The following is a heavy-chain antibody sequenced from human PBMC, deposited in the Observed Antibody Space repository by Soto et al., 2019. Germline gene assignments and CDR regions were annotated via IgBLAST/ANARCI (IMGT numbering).Heavy chain of an antibody. V-gene: IGHV1-3*01. J-gene: IGHJ6*02. Sequence: CKGAGYGFTCDARHWRRQKNGQRLEWMGWINAGNGNTKYSQKFQGRVTITRDTSISTAYMELSRLTSDDTAFYYCARDRVDYSSFHYGMDVWGQGTTVTVSS. D-gene: IGHD6-19*01. CDR2: INAGNGNT. CDR3: ARDRVDYSSFHYGMDV. CDR1: GYGFTCDA.